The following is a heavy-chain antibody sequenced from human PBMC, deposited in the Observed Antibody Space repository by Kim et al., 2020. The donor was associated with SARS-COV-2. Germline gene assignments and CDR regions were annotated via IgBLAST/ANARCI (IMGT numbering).Heavy chain of an antibody. D-gene: IGHD3-9*01. J-gene: IGHJ6*02. CDR3: AKDLFDYSAMDV. CDR2: IGGDATT. Sequence: GGSLRLSCVASGFIFSSNAMNWVRQAPGKGLEWVSGIGGDATTHYADSVKGRFTISRDNSQSTLYLQMNSLRVEDTATYFCAKDLFDYSAMDVWGQGTTVTVSS. V-gene: IGHV3-23*01. CDR1: GFIFSSNA.